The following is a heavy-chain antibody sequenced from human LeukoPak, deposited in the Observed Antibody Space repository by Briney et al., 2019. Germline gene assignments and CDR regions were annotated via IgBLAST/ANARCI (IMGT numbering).Heavy chain of an antibody. CDR2: INHSGST. CDR1: GGYIITSDHY. V-gene: IGHV4-39*07. J-gene: IGHJ5*02. D-gene: IGHD6-13*01. Sequence: SETLSLTCTLSGGYIITSDHYWGWVRQPPGKGLEWIGEINHSGSTNYNPSLKSRVTISVDTSKNQFSLRLSSVTAADTAVYYCARDLQRAAVGTGTGFDPWGQGTLVIVSS. CDR3: ARDLQRAAVGTGTGFDP.